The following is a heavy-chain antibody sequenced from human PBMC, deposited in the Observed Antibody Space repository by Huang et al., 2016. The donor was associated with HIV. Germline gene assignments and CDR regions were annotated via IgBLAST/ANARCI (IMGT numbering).Heavy chain of an antibody. V-gene: IGHV1-69*01. CDR3: ARDRKYDNAWYWFDP. Sequence: QVQLVQSGAEVKKPGSSVRVSCEASGGSFSSYAINWVRQAPGPGLEWMGGIIPILGTPNYAQKFQGRVTITADESTSTAYMELSSLRSDDTAVYYCARDRKYDNAWYWFDPWGQGTLVTVSS. D-gene: IGHD1-1*01. J-gene: IGHJ5*02. CDR1: GGSFSSYA. CDR2: IIPILGTP.